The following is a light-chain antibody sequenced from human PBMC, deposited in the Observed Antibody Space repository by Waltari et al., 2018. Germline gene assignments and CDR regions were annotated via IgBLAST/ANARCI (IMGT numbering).Light chain of an antibody. CDR2: DVS. V-gene: IGLV2-14*01. CDR1: SNDVGGYNY. Sequence: QSALTQPASVSGSPGQSITISCTGTSNDVGGYNYVPWYQQHPGKATKLMIYDVSNRPSGVSNRFSGSKSGNTASLTISGLQTEDEADYYCSSYTSASTPVFGGGTKLTVL. CDR3: SSYTSASTPV. J-gene: IGLJ2*01.